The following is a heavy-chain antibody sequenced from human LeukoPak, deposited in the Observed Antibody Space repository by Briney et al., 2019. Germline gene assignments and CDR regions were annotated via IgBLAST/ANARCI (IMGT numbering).Heavy chain of an antibody. J-gene: IGHJ4*02. CDR3: TRPSGGNWNYGGNFDS. Sequence: TGGSLRLSCAASGFTFSSYSMNWVRQAPGKGLEWVSSISSSSSYIYYADSVKGRFTISRDNAKNSLYLQMNSLKTEDTAVYYCTRPSGGNWNYGGNFDSWDQGTLVTVSS. V-gene: IGHV3-21*04. CDR2: ISSSSSYI. CDR1: GFTFSSYS. D-gene: IGHD1-7*01.